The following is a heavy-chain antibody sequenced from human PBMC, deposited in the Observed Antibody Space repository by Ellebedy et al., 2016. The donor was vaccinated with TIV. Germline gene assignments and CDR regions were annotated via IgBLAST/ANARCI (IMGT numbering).Heavy chain of an antibody. Sequence: MPSETLSLTCTVSGGSVSSGSYYWSWIRQPPGKGLEWIGYIYYSGSTNYNPSLKSRVTISVDTSKNQFSLKLSSVTAADTAVYYCARRKADYGSGISWFDPWGQGTLVTVSS. V-gene: IGHV4-61*01. D-gene: IGHD3-10*01. CDR3: ARRKADYGSGISWFDP. CDR2: IYYSGST. CDR1: GGSVSSGSYY. J-gene: IGHJ5*02.